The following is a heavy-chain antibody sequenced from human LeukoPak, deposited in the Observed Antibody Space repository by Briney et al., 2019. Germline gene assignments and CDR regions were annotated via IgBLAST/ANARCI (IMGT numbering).Heavy chain of an antibody. CDR2: IYSGGST. Sequence: SETLSLTCTVSGGSITGYYRTWVRQPPGKGLEWIGYIYSGGSTKYNPSLKSRITISVNTSKNQFSLKLNSVTAADTALYYCARGYYYSSGSFDPWGQGTLVTVSS. V-gene: IGHV4-4*09. CDR3: ARGYYYSSGSFDP. CDR1: GGSITGYY. D-gene: IGHD3-10*01. J-gene: IGHJ5*02.